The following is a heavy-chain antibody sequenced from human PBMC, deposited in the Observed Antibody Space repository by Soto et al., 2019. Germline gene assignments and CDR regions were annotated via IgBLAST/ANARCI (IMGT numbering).Heavy chain of an antibody. J-gene: IGHJ6*02. V-gene: IGHV4-34*01. CDR3: VRGRDFWSGYSLGYYYGMDV. Sequence: ETLSLTCAVYGGSFSGYYWSWIRQPPGKGLEWIGEINHSGSTNYNPSLKSRVTISVDTSKNQFSLKLSSVTAADTAVYYCVRGRDFWSGYSLGYYYGMDVWGQGTTVTVSS. D-gene: IGHD3-3*01. CDR2: INHSGST. CDR1: GGSFSGYY.